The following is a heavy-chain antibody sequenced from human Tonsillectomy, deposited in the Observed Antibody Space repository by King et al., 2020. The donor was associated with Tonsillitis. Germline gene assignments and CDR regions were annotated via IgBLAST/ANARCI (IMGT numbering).Heavy chain of an antibody. CDR1: GFTFSSYG. V-gene: IGHV3-30*18. J-gene: IGHJ4*02. D-gene: IGHD2-2*01. CDR3: AKDTCSSTSCLLDY. Sequence: VQLVESGGGVVQPGRSLRLSCAASGFTFSSYGMHWVRQAPGKGLEWVAVISYDASNKYYADSVKGRFTISRDNSRTTLYLQMNSLRAEYTSVCYCAKDTCSSTSCLLDYCGQGTLVTVSS. CDR2: ISYDASNK.